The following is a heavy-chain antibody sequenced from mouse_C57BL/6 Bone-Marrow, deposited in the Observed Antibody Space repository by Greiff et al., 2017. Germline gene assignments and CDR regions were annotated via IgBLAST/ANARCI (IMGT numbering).Heavy chain of an antibody. D-gene: IGHD2-4*01. J-gene: IGHJ2*01. Sequence: VKLMESGPELVKPGASVKISCKASGYSFTSYYIHWVKQRPGQGLEWIGWIYPGSGNTKYNEKFKGKATLTADTSSSTAYMQLSSLTSEDSAVYYCAAGYDYDYWGQGTTLTVSS. CDR3: AAGYDYDY. CDR2: IYPGSGNT. CDR1: GYSFTSYY. V-gene: IGHV1-66*01.